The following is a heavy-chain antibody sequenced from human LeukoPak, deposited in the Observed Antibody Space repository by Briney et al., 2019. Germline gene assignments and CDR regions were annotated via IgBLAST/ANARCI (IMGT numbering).Heavy chain of an antibody. D-gene: IGHD1-14*01. CDR1: GFTFSSYA. J-gene: IGHJ4*02. CDR3: AKDYLRYSIDY. CDR2: ISSNGGST. V-gene: IGHV3-64*01. Sequence: GGSLRLSCAASGFTFSSYAMHWVRQAPGKGLEYVSAISSNGGSTYYANSVRGRFTISRDNSKNTLYLQMYSLRAEDTAVYYCAKDYLRYSIDYWGQGTLVTVSS.